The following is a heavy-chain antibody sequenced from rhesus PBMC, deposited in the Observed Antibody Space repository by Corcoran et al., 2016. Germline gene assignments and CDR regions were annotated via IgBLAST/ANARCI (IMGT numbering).Heavy chain of an antibody. V-gene: IGHV4-173*01. D-gene: IGHD1-1*01. CDR2: ISGSGGST. J-gene: IGHJ4*01. CDR3: ARGGWNCFDY. Sequence: QLQLQESGPGLVKPSETLSLTCAVSGGSISSNYWSWIRQPPGKGLEWIGRISGSGGSTDYNPSLKSRVNISTETSKNQFSLKLSSVTAAAAAVYFCARGGWNCFDYWGQGVLVTVSS. CDR1: GGSISSNY.